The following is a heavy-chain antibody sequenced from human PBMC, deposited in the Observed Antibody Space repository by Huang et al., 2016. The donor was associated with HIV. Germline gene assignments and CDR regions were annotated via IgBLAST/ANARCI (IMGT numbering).Heavy chain of an antibody. CDR1: GYSFSIYW. V-gene: IGHV5-51*03. CDR3: AKGRRAFDV. J-gene: IGHJ3*01. Sequence: EVQLVQSGAEVKKPGESLKISCTGSGYSFSIYWIAWVRQMPGKGLEWRGIICPFASKSTYSPSFEGHLSISVDKSINTVYLHWSSLKASDTAIYYCAKGRRAFDVWGQGTWVTVSS. CDR2: ICPFASKS.